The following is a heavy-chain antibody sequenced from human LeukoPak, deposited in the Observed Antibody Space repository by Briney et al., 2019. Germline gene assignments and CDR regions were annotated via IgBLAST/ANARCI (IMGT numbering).Heavy chain of an antibody. Sequence: GSLRLSCAASGFTFSSYAMHWVRQAPGKGLEYVSAISSNGGSTYYANSVKGRFTISRDNSKNTLYLQMGSLRAEDMAVYYCARPLDSSGYYYGYWGQGTLVTVSS. V-gene: IGHV3-64*01. CDR1: GFTFSSYA. CDR3: ARPLDSSGYYYGY. J-gene: IGHJ4*02. D-gene: IGHD3-22*01. CDR2: ISSNGGST.